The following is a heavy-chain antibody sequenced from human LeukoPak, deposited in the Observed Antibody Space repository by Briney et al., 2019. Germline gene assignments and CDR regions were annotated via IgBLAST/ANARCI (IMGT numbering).Heavy chain of an antibody. J-gene: IGHJ4*02. D-gene: IGHD1-1*01. Sequence: GGSLRLSCAASGFTFSSYGMSWVRQAPGEGLECVSGMSASGANKYYVDSVKGRFTISRDNSKNTLYLQMSSLRAEDTAVYYCAKVGSHSERDYWGQGTLVTVSS. V-gene: IGHV3-23*01. CDR3: AKVGSHSERDY. CDR2: MSASGANK. CDR1: GFTFSSYG.